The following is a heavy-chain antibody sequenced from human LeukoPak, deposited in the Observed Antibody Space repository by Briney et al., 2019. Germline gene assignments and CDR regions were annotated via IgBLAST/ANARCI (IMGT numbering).Heavy chain of an antibody. CDR1: GFTFSDYY. Sequence: GGSLRLSCAASGFTFSDYYMSWIRQAPGKGLEWVANIKQDGSEKYYVDSVKGRFTISRDNAKNSLYLQMNSLRAEDTAVYYCARSPLVDVWGQGTTVTVSS. CDR2: IKQDGSEK. J-gene: IGHJ6*02. CDR3: ARSPLVDV. V-gene: IGHV3-7*03.